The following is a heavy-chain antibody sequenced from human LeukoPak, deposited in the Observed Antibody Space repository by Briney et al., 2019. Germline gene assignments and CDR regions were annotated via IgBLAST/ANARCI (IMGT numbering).Heavy chain of an antibody. CDR3: ALITRSTKDYDS. V-gene: IGHV3-21*01. CDR1: GFTFSSYS. J-gene: IGHJ4*02. D-gene: IGHD1-14*01. Sequence: GGSLRLSCAASGFTFSSYSMNWVRQAPGKGLEWVSSISSSSSYIYYADSVKGRFTISRDNAKNSLYLQMNSLRVEDAAVYYCALITRSTKDYDSWGQGTLVTVSS. CDR2: ISSSSSYI.